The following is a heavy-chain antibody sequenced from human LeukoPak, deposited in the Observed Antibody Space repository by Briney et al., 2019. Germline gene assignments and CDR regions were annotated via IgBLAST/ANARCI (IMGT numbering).Heavy chain of an antibody. V-gene: IGHV1-8*01. CDR3: ARSRIAAAGTDY. Sequence: ASLKSSCKASGYTFTTYDINSVRHTTRHGLEWIGCINPNNGNTGYAQKFQGRVTMTRNTSISTAYMELSSLRSEDTAVYYCARSRIAAAGTDYWGQGTLVTVSS. CDR1: GYTFTTYD. J-gene: IGHJ4*01. D-gene: IGHD6-13*01. CDR2: INPNNGNT.